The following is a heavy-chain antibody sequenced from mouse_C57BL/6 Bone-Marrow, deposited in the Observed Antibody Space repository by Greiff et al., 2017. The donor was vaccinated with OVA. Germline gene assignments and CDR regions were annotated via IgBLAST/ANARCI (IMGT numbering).Heavy chain of an antibody. J-gene: IGHJ1*03. Sequence: EVNLVESGAELVRPGSSVKMSCKTSGYTFTSYGINWVKQRPGQGLEWIGYIYIGNGYTEYNEKFKGKATLTSATSSSTAYMQLSTLTSEVAAICLAARASDGSSLDWYFDDWGTGTTVTVSS. D-gene: IGHD1-1*01. V-gene: IGHV1-58*01. CDR1: GYTFTSYG. CDR3: ARASDGSSLDWYFDD. CDR2: IYIGNGYT.